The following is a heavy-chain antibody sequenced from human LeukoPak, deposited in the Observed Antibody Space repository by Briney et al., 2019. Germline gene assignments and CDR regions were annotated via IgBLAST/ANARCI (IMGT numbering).Heavy chain of an antibody. CDR3: ARTTALSSYYYYYMDV. J-gene: IGHJ6*03. CDR1: GGSFSGYY. CDR2: INHSGST. V-gene: IGHV4-34*01. D-gene: IGHD1-26*01. Sequence: PSETLSLTCAVYGGSFSGYYWSWIRQPPGKGLEWIGEINHSGSTNYNPSLKSRVTISVDTSKNQFSLKLSSVTAADTAVYYCARTTALSSYYYYYMDVWGKGTTVTVSS.